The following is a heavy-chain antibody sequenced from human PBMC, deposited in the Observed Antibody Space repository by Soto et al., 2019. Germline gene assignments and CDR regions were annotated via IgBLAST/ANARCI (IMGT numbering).Heavy chain of an antibody. CDR1: EFTFSSYA. D-gene: IGHD3-3*01. CDR3: AKEGRFLEWLLPRDYYYYGMDV. CDR2: ISGSGGRT. Sequence: GGSLRLSCAASEFTFSSYAMSWVRQAPGKGLEWVSGISGSGGRTYYADSVKGRFTISRDNSKNTLYLQMNSLRAEDTAVYYCAKEGRFLEWLLPRDYYYYGMDVWGQGTTVTVSS. V-gene: IGHV3-23*01. J-gene: IGHJ6*02.